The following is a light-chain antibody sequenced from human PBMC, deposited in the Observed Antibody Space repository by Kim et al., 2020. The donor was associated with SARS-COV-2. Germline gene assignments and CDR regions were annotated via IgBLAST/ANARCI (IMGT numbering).Light chain of an antibody. Sequence: AFVGDRVTITCRASQGISSYLAWYQQKPGKVPKLLIYAAYTLQSGVPSRFSGSGSGTDFTLTISSLQPEDVATYYCQKYNSVPLTFGPGTKVDIK. CDR1: QGISSY. CDR2: AAY. J-gene: IGKJ3*01. CDR3: QKYNSVPLT. V-gene: IGKV1-27*01.